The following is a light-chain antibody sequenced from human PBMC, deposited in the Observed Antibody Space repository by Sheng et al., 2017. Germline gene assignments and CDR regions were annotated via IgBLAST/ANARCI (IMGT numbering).Light chain of an antibody. Sequence: QSVLTQAPSASGTPGQSVTISCSGGGSNIGSNSVNWYKHVPGTAPRLLIYNNHQWPSGVPDRFSGSKSGTSAFLAISGLQSDDEGDYYCATWDGSLNSWVFGGRTKMTV. J-gene: IGLJ3*02. CDR2: NNH. V-gene: IGLV1-44*01. CDR3: ATWDGSLNSWV. CDR1: GSNIGSNS.